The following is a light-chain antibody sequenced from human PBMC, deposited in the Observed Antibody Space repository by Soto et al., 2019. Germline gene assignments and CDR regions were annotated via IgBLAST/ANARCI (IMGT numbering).Light chain of an antibody. CDR2: SNN. V-gene: IGLV1-44*01. J-gene: IGLJ2*01. CDR1: SSNIGSDT. Sequence: QSVLTQPPSASGTPGQRVTISCSGSSSNIGSDTVKWYQHLPGTAPKLLIYSNNQRPSGVPDRFSGSKSGTSASLAISGLQSDDEADSYCAAWDDSLKGPVFGGGTPLTVL. CDR3: AAWDDSLKGPV.